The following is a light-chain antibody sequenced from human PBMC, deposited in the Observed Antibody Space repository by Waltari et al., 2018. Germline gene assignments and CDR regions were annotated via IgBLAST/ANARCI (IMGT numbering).Light chain of an antibody. CDR3: QHYLKLPVT. Sequence: EIVLPQSPGTLSLSIGERATVSCRASQSVSRALAWYQQKPGQAPRLLIYGASTRATGIPDRFSGSGSGTDFSLTISRLEPDDFAVYYCQHYLKLPVTFGQGTTVEI. CDR2: GAS. CDR1: QSVSRA. V-gene: IGKV3-20*01. J-gene: IGKJ1*01.